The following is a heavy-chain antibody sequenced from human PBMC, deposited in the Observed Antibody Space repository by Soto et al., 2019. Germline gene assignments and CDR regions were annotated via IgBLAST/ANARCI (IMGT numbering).Heavy chain of an antibody. CDR2: ISGSGGGT. Sequence: PGGSLRLSCAASGFTFSSYAMSWVRQAPGKGLEWVSTISGSGGGTYYADSMKGRFTISRDNSKNTLYLQMNSLRAEDTAVYYCAKDLTTVTESYFDCWGQGTLVTVSS. V-gene: IGHV3-23*01. J-gene: IGHJ4*02. D-gene: IGHD4-17*01. CDR3: AKDLTTVTESYFDC. CDR1: GFTFSSYA.